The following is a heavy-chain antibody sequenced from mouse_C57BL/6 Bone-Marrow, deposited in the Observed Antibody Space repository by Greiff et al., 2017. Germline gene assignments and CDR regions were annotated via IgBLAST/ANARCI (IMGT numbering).Heavy chain of an antibody. V-gene: IGHV1-59*01. CDR3: ARRDDDYDTFAY. Sequence: QVQLQQPGAELVRPGTSVKLSCKASGYTFTSYWMHWVKQRPGQGLEWIGVIDPSDSYTNYTQKFKGKATLTVDTAYSTAYMQISSLKSEDSAVYDCARRDDDYDTFAYWGQGALVTVSA. CDR2: IDPSDSYT. CDR1: GYTFTSYW. J-gene: IGHJ3*01. D-gene: IGHD2-4*01.